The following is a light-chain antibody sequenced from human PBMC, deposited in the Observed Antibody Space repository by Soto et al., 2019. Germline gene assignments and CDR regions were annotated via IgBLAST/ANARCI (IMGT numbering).Light chain of an antibody. V-gene: IGLV2-14*01. CDR1: SSDVGGYNY. CDR2: EVS. CDR3: SSYTRGSTLVV. J-gene: IGLJ3*02. Sequence: QSALTQPASVSGSPGQSITISCTGTSSDVGGYNYVSWYQQHPGKAPRLMIYEVSSRPSGVSDRFSGSKSGNTASLTISGLQAEYEADYYCSSYTRGSTLVVFGGGTKLTVL.